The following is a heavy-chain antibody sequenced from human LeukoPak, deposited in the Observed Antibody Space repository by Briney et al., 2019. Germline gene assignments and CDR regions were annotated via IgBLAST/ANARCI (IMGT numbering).Heavy chain of an antibody. V-gene: IGHV4-39*01. CDR3: ARFDYYGSGSFDY. CDR1: GGSISSSSYY. J-gene: IGHJ4*02. D-gene: IGHD3-10*01. CDR2: IYYSGST. Sequence: SETLSLTCTVPGGSISSSSYYWGWIRQPPGRGLEWIGSIYYSGSTYYNPSLKSRVTISVDTSKNQFSLKLSSVTAADMAVYYCARFDYYGSGSFDYWGQGTLVTVSS.